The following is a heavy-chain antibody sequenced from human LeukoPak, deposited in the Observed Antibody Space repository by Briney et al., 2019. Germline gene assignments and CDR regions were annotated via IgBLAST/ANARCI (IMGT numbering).Heavy chain of an antibody. V-gene: IGHV6-1*01. CDR3: ARGPGTLHY. CDR1: GDSDSSNRAA. D-gene: IGHD1-1*01. CDR2: TYFRSKWYS. Sequence: SQTLSLTCAISGDSDSSNRAAWNWIRQSPSRGIEWLGRTYFRSKWYSAYAVSVKGRITISPDASKNQFSLQLRSVTPEDTAVYYCARGPGTLHYWGQGSLVTVSS. J-gene: IGHJ4*02.